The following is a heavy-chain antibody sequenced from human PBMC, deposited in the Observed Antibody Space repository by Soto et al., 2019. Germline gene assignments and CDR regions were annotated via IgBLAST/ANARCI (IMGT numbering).Heavy chain of an antibody. V-gene: IGHV3-33*08. CDR2: IWYDGSNK. Sequence: GGSLRLSCAVSGFIVSSNYMSWVRQAPGKGLEWVAVIWYDGSNKYYADSVKGRFTISRDNSKNTLYLQMNSLRAEDTAVYYCARAFSGSYYTYYYYGMDVWGQGTTVTVSS. CDR3: ARAFSGSYYTYYYYGMDV. J-gene: IGHJ6*02. CDR1: GFIVSSNY. D-gene: IGHD1-26*01.